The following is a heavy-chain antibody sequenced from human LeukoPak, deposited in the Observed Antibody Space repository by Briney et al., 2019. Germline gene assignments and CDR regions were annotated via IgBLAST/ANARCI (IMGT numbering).Heavy chain of an antibody. CDR3: ARDDGCRSVDY. J-gene: IGHJ4*02. CDR2: IKRDGSEK. CDR1: GFTFSTYW. Sequence: SGGSLRLSCAASGFTFSTYWMSWVRQAPGKGLEWVANIKRDGSEKYYVDSVKGRFTISRDNAKNSLYLQMNSLRAEDTAVYYCARDDGCRSVDYWGQGTLVTVSS. D-gene: IGHD1-14*01. V-gene: IGHV3-7*04.